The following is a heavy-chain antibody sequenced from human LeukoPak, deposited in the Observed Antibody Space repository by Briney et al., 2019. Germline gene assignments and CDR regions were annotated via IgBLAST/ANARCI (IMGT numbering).Heavy chain of an antibody. CDR3: ARDLGATTLDYFDY. CDR2: ISAYNGNT. V-gene: IGHV1-18*01. J-gene: IGHJ4*02. CDR1: GYTFSNYH. Sequence: ASVKVSCKASGYTFSNYHMHWVRQAPGQGLEWMGWISAYNGNTNYAQKLQGRVTMTTDTSTSTAYMELRSLRSDDTAVYYCARDLGATTLDYFDYWGQGTLVTVSS. D-gene: IGHD1-26*01.